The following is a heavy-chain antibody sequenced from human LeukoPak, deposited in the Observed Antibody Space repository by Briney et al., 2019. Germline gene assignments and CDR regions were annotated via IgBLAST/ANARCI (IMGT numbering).Heavy chain of an antibody. CDR1: GGSISRYY. V-gene: IGHV4-59*08. J-gene: IGHJ4*02. CDR2: VDYSGST. Sequence: SETLSLTCTVSGGSISRYYWTWIRQPPGKGLQWIGYVDYSGSTNYNPSLKSRVTISIDTSKNQFSLKLSSVTAADTAVYYCARGRLWTWDYWGQGTLVTVSS. CDR3: ARGRLWTWDY. D-gene: IGHD5-18*01.